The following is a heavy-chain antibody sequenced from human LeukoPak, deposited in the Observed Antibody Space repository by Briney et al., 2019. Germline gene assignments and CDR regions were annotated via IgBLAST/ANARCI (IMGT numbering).Heavy chain of an antibody. CDR3: ASGAIVGTSRFAY. Sequence: GGSLRLSCAASGFTFRSYSMNWVRQAPGKGLEWVSYISSSSSTIYHADSVKGRLTISRDNAKNSLYLQMNSLRAEDTAVYYCASGAIVGTSRFAYWGQGTLVTVSS. V-gene: IGHV3-48*01. CDR1: GFTFRSYS. J-gene: IGHJ4*02. CDR2: ISSSSSTI. D-gene: IGHD1-1*01.